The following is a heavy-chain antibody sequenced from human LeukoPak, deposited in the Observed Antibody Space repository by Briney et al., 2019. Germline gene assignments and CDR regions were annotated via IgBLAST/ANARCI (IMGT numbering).Heavy chain of an antibody. CDR2: ISSNGGST. J-gene: IGHJ5*02. D-gene: IGHD2-21*01. Sequence: PGGSLRPSCSASGITFRSYAMHWVRQAPGKGLEYGSAISSNGGSTYYADSVKGRFTMSRDNSKNTLYLQISSPRAEDTAVYYCVKDYDIVGWNWFDPWGQGTLVTVSS. CDR3: VKDYDIVGWNWFDP. CDR1: GITFRSYA. V-gene: IGHV3-64D*06.